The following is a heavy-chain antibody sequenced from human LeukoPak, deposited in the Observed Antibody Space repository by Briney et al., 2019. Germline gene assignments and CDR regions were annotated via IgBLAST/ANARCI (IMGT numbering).Heavy chain of an antibody. Sequence: PGGSLRLSCAASGFTFSSYAMSWVRQAPGKGLERVSAISGSGGSTYYADSVKGRFTISRDNSKNTLYLQMNSLRAEDTAVYYCVRDWGYDSSGYWQKYFDTWGQGTLVTVSS. CDR2: ISGSGGST. CDR1: GFTFSSYA. D-gene: IGHD3-22*01. V-gene: IGHV3-23*01. CDR3: VRDWGYDSSGYWQKYFDT. J-gene: IGHJ4*02.